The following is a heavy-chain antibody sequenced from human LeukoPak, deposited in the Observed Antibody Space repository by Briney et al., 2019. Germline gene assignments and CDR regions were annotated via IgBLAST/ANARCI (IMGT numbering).Heavy chain of an antibody. CDR1: GFTVSSNY. CDR3: ARDRIAVAGIPSDY. J-gene: IGHJ4*02. Sequence: GGSLRLSCAASGFTVSSNYMSWVRQAPGKGLEWVSVIYSGGSTYYADSVKGRFTISRDNSKNTLYLQMNSLRAEDTAVYYCARDRIAVAGIPSDYWGQGTLVTVSS. CDR2: IYSGGST. V-gene: IGHV3-53*01. D-gene: IGHD6-19*01.